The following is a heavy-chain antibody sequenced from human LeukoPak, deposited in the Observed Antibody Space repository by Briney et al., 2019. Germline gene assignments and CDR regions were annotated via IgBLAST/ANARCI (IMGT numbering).Heavy chain of an antibody. CDR1: GFTFSSYS. Sequence: GGSLRLSCAASGFTFSSYSMNWVRQAPGKGLEWVSAISGNGGSTYSADSVKGRLTISRDNSKNTLYLQMNSLTAEDTAVYYCARGPVVPSATYFFDYWGQGTLVVVSS. D-gene: IGHD2-2*01. CDR2: ISGNGGST. J-gene: IGHJ4*02. CDR3: ARGPVVPSATYFFDY. V-gene: IGHV3-23*01.